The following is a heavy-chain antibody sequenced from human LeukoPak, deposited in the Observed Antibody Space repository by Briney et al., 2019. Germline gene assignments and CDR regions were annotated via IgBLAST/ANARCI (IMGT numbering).Heavy chain of an antibody. CDR3: ARTYYYDSSGYYGHFDY. CDR2: ISYDGSNK. D-gene: IGHD3-22*01. CDR1: GFTFSSYA. J-gene: IGHJ4*02. V-gene: IGHV3-30-3*01. Sequence: GGSLRLSCAASGFTFSSYAMHWVRQAPGKGLEWVAVISYDGSNKYYADSVKGRFTISRDNSKNTLYLQMNSLRPEDTAVYYCARTYYYDSSGYYGHFDYWGQGTLVTVSS.